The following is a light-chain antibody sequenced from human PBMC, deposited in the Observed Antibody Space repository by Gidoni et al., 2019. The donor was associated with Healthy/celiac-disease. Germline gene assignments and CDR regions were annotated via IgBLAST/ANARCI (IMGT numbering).Light chain of an antibody. V-gene: IGLV3-1*01. CDR2: QDS. J-gene: IGLJ2*01. CDR1: KLGDKY. Sequence: SYELTQPPTVSVSSGQTASITCSGDKLGDKYACWYQQKPGQSPVLVIYQDSKGPSGIPERFSGSNSGNTATLTISGTQAMDEADYYCQAWDSSTVVFGGGTKLTVL. CDR3: QAWDSSTVV.